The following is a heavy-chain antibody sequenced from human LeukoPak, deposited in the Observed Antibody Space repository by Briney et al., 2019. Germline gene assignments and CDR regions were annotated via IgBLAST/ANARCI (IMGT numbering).Heavy chain of an antibody. CDR3: ARFAVHRRLAVAGQFGLDY. J-gene: IGHJ4*02. CDR2: INPSGGST. CDR1: GYTFTSYH. D-gene: IGHD6-19*01. Sequence: PAASVKVSCKASGYTFTSYHMHWVRQAPGQGLEWMGIINPSGGSTSYAQKFQGRVTMTRDMSTSTVYMELSSLRSGDTAVYYCARFAVHRRLAVAGQFGLDYWGQGTLVTVSS. V-gene: IGHV1-46*01.